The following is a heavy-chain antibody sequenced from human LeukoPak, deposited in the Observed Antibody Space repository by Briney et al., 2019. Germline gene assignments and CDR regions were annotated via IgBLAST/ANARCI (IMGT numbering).Heavy chain of an antibody. D-gene: IGHD2/OR15-2a*01. CDR2: IRSDGSDT. CDR3: ARDWFHATDY. CDR1: GFTFSDTW. Sequence: GGSLGLSCAASGFTFSDTWMHWVRQAPGKGLVWVSRIRSDGSDTRYAESVKGRFTISRDNAKNTLYLQMNSLRAEDTAVYYCARDWFHATDYWGQGTLVTVSS. J-gene: IGHJ4*02. V-gene: IGHV3-74*01.